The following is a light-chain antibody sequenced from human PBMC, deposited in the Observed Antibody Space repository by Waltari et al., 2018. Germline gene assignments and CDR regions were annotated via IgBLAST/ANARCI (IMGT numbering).Light chain of an antibody. CDR3: IQTLQTPPYS. CDR1: QSLLHSNGHNY. V-gene: IGKV2-28*01. Sequence: DIVMTQSPLSLPVTPGEPASISCRSSQSLLHSNGHNYLAWYLQKPGQSPQVLSYLGSNRASGVPDRFSGSGSGTDFTLKISRVEAEDVGVYYCIQTLQTPPYSFGQGTKLEIK. J-gene: IGKJ2*03. CDR2: LGS.